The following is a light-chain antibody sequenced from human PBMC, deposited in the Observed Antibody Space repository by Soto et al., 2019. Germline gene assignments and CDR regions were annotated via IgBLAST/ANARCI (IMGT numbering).Light chain of an antibody. J-gene: IGLJ1*01. V-gene: IGLV2-11*01. CDR1: SSDVGGYDF. CDR2: DVS. Sequence: QSVLTQPRSVSGSPGQSVTISCTGTSSDVGGYDFVSWYGQHPGKAPKLIIYDVSKRPSGVPDRFSGSKSGNTASLTISGLQLEDEADYYCCSYAGSYSSFNYVFGTGTKLTVL. CDR3: CSYAGSYSSFNYV.